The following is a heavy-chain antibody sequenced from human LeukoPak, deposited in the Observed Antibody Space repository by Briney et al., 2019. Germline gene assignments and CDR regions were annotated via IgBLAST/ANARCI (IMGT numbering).Heavy chain of an antibody. J-gene: IGHJ4*02. CDR3: ARGGAIDITIFGVVISPIDY. CDR2: ISSSGSTI. CDR1: GFTFSDYY. D-gene: IGHD3-3*01. V-gene: IGHV3-11*04. Sequence: GGSLRLSCAASGFTFSDYYMSWIRQAPGKGLEWVSYISSSGSTIYYADSVKGRFTISRDNAKNSLYLQMNSLRAEDTAVYYCARGGAIDITIFGVVISPIDYWGQGTLVTVSS.